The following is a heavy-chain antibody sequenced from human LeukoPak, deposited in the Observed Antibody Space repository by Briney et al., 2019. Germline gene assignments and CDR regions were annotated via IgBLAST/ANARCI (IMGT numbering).Heavy chain of an antibody. D-gene: IGHD3-9*01. CDR1: GFTFSSYW. CDR3: ARVWFRDDGAFDI. V-gene: IGHV3-74*01. Sequence: GGSLRLSCAASGFTFSSYWMHWVRHAPGKGLVWVSRINSDGSSTSYADSVKGRFTISRDNAKNTLYLQMNSLRAEDTAVYYCARVWFRDDGAFDIWGQGTMVTVSS. J-gene: IGHJ3*02. CDR2: INSDGSST.